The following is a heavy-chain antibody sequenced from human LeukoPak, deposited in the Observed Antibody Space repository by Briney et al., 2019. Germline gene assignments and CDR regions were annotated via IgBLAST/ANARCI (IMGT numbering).Heavy chain of an antibody. CDR1: GFTFSSYA. Sequence: GGSLRPSCAASGFTFSSYAMHWVRQAPGKGLEWVAVITYDGSNKYYADSVKGRFTISRDNSKNTLYLQMNSLRAEDTAVYYCARDWGRRYSSGWYGDFDYWGQGTLVTVSS. D-gene: IGHD6-19*01. CDR3: ARDWGRRYSSGWYGDFDY. V-gene: IGHV3-30*04. J-gene: IGHJ4*02. CDR2: ITYDGSNK.